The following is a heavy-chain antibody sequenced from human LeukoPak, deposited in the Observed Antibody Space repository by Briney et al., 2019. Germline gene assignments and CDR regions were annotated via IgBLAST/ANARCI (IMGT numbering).Heavy chain of an antibody. CDR2: ISYDGSNK. CDR3: ARNRGRGFDP. V-gene: IGHV3-30*04. D-gene: IGHD1-26*01. J-gene: IGHJ5*02. Sequence: GGSLRLSCAASGFTFSSYAMHWVRQAPGKGLEWVAVISYDGSNKYYADSVKGRFTISRDNSKNSLYLQMNSLRAEDTAVYYCARNRGRGFDPWGQGTLVTVSS. CDR1: GFTFSSYA.